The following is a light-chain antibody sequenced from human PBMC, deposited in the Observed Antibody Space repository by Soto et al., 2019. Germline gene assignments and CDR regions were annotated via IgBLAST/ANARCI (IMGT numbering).Light chain of an antibody. J-gene: IGKJ5*01. V-gene: IGKV3-11*01. CDR2: DAS. Sequence: EIVLTQSPATLSLSPGERATLSCRASQSVSSYLAWYQQKPGQAPRLLIYDASNRATGIPARFSGSGSGTDFTLTISSLEPEYFAVYYCQHRSNWPPITFGQWTRLEIK. CDR3: QHRSNWPPIT. CDR1: QSVSSY.